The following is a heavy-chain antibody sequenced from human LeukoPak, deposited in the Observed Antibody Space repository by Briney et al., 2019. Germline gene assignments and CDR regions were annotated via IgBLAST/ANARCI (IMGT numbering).Heavy chain of an antibody. CDR2: ISGST. Sequence: PGGSLRLSCAASGFTFSTYAMSWVRQAPGKGLEWVSGISGSTYYADSVKGRFTISRDNSKNTLYLQMNSLRAEDTAVYYCAKDFSTVTLGYSDSWGQGTLVTVSS. D-gene: IGHD4-17*01. CDR1: GFTFSTYA. J-gene: IGHJ4*02. CDR3: AKDFSTVTLGYSDS. V-gene: IGHV3-23*01.